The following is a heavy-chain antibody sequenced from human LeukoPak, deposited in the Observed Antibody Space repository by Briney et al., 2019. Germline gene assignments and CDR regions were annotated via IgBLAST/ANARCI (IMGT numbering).Heavy chain of an antibody. D-gene: IGHD2-15*01. Sequence: PSETLSLTCAVYVGSFRGYYWSWIRQPPGKGLEWIGEINHSGSTNYNPSLQSRVTISVDTSKKQFSLKLSSVTAADTAVYYCARGPRGGGSASNPSKRFDYWGQGTLVTVSS. CDR2: INHSGST. V-gene: IGHV4-34*01. CDR3: ARGPRGGGSASNPSKRFDY. J-gene: IGHJ4*02. CDR1: VGSFRGYY.